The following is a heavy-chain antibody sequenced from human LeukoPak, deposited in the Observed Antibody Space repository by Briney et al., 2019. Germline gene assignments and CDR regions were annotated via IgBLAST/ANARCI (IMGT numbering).Heavy chain of an antibody. Sequence: ASVKVSCKASGYTFTGYYMHWVRQARGQGLEWMGWINPNSGGTNYAQKFQGRVTMTRDTSISTAYMELSRLRSDDTAVYYCARGDIVVVPAARGGYYYYMDVWGKGTTVTISS. V-gene: IGHV1-2*02. CDR3: ARGDIVVVPAARGGYYYYMDV. CDR1: GYTFTGYY. D-gene: IGHD2-2*01. CDR2: INPNSGGT. J-gene: IGHJ6*03.